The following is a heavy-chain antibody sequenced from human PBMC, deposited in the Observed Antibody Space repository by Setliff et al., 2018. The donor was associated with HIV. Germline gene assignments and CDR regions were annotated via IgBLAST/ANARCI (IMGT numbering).Heavy chain of an antibody. CDR3: VNPSGAMGDFDS. CDR1: GGSISSTNYF. J-gene: IGHJ4*02. V-gene: IGHV4-39*01. CDR2: IYYHGST. D-gene: IGHD3-16*01. Sequence: SETLSLTCTVSGGSISSTNYFWGWIRQPPGKGLEWIGTIYYHGSTYHNPSLKSRVTISIDTSKNQFSLQLTSVTAADTAVYYCVNPSGAMGDFDSWGQGTLVTVSS.